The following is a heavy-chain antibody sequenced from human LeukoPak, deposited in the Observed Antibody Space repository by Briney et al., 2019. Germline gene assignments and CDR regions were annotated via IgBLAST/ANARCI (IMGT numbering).Heavy chain of an antibody. D-gene: IGHD6-6*01. V-gene: IGHV3-21*01. CDR1: GFTFTTYD. Sequence: GESLRLSCAASGFTFTTYDMNWVRQAPGKGLEWVSYISRDSAYMYLADSVKGRFTISRDNAKNSLYLQMNRLRGEDTAVYYCARDDASTARASGMDVWGKGTTVTVSS. CDR3: ARDDASTARASGMDV. CDR2: ISRDSAYM. J-gene: IGHJ6*04.